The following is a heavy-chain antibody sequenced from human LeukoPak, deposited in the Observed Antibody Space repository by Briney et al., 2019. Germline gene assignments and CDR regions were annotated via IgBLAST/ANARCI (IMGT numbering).Heavy chain of an antibody. J-gene: IGHJ4*02. CDR2: INQDGSEK. CDR1: GFTYNNFW. V-gene: IGHV3-7*01. Sequence: GGSLRLSCAASGFTYNNFWMTWVRQAPGKGLEWVANINQDGSEKFLLDSVKGRFTISRDTAENSISLQMSSLREGDTAVYYCAGGDVTFYFDFWGQGTLVTVSS. CDR3: AGGDVTFYFDF. D-gene: IGHD2-21*02.